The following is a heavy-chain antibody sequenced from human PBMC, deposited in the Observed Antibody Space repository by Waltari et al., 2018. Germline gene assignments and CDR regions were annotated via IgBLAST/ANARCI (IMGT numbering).Heavy chain of an antibody. V-gene: IGHV1-69*05. CDR1: GGTFSSYA. CDR3: AREVAYCCGDCSSFDY. CDR2: IIPICGTA. Sequence: QVQLVQSGAEVKKPGSSVKVSCKASGGTFSSYAISWVRQAPGQGLEWMGGIIPICGTANYAQKFQGGVTITTDESTSTAYMELSSLRSEDTTVYYCAREVAYCCGDCSSFDYWGQGTLVTVSS. D-gene: IGHD2-21*01. J-gene: IGHJ4*02.